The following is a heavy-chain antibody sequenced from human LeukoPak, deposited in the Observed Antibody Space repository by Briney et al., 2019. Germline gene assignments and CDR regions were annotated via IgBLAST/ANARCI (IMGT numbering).Heavy chain of an antibody. Sequence: KSSETLSLTCAVYGGSFSGYYWSWIRQPPGKGLEWIGEINHSGSTNYNPSLKSRVTISVDTSKNQFSLKLSSVTAADTAVYYCATLGAYGYYYYYGMDVWGQGTTVTVSS. V-gene: IGHV4-34*01. CDR2: INHSGST. D-gene: IGHD4-17*01. CDR3: ATLGAYGYYYYYGMDV. J-gene: IGHJ6*02. CDR1: GGSFSGYY.